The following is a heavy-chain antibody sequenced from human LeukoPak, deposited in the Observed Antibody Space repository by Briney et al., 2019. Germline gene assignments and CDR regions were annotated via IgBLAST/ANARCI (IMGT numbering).Heavy chain of an antibody. Sequence: SETLSLTCTVSGGSISSHYWSWIRQPPGKGLEWIGYIYYSGSTKYNPSLRSRVTISVDTFKNQFSLKLSSVTAADTAAYYCARLYDSSGYTNWLDPWGQGTLVTVSS. CDR1: GGSISSHY. CDR3: ARLYDSSGYTNWLDP. D-gene: IGHD3-22*01. J-gene: IGHJ5*02. V-gene: IGHV4-59*11. CDR2: IYYSGST.